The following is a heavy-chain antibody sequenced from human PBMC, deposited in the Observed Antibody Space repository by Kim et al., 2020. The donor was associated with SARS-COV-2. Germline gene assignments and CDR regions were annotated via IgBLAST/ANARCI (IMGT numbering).Heavy chain of an antibody. CDR3: AGHYYDSSGYYFDY. V-gene: IGHV4-34*04. Sequence: NPSLKGRATISVETSKNQFSLKLSSVTAADTAVYYCAGHYYDSSGYYFDYWGQGTLVTVSS. J-gene: IGHJ4*02. D-gene: IGHD3-22*01.